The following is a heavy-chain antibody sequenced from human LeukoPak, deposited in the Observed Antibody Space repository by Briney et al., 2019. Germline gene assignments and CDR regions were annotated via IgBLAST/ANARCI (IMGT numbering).Heavy chain of an antibody. CDR3: ARSPPGRDGYKYGMDV. J-gene: IGHJ6*02. CDR1: GGSISSYY. Sequence: SETLSLTCTVSGGSISSYYWSWIRQPPGKGLEGMGYIYYSGSTNYNPSLKSRVTISVDTSKNQFSLKLSSVTAADTAVYYCARSPPGRDGYKYGMDVWGQGTTVTVSS. V-gene: IGHV4-59*08. D-gene: IGHD5-24*01. CDR2: IYYSGST.